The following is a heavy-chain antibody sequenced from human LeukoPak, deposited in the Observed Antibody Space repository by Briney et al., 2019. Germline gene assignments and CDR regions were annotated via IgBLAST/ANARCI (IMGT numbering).Heavy chain of an antibody. CDR3: AKGRGYSSPLDAFDI. CDR1: GFTFSSYA. J-gene: IGHJ3*02. V-gene: IGHV3-23*01. CDR2: INKSGGST. D-gene: IGHD6-13*01. Sequence: GGSLRLSCAASGFTFSSYAMSWVRQAPGKGLEWVSIINKSGGSTNYADSVKGRFTISRDNSKNTLYLQMNSLRAEDTAVYYCAKGRGYSSPLDAFDIWGQGTMVTVSS.